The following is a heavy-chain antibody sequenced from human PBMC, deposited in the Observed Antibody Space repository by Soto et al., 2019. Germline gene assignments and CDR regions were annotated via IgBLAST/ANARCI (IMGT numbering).Heavy chain of an antibody. CDR3: AKVPRYCSGGSCFGGYFDY. J-gene: IGHJ4*02. D-gene: IGHD2-15*01. Sequence: GGSLRLSCAASGFTFSSYAISWVRQAPGKGLEWVSAISGSGGNTYYADSVKGRFTISRDNSKNTLYLQMNSLRAEDTAVYYCAKVPRYCSGGSCFGGYFDYWGQGTLVTVSS. V-gene: IGHV3-23*01. CDR2: ISGSGGNT. CDR1: GFTFSSYA.